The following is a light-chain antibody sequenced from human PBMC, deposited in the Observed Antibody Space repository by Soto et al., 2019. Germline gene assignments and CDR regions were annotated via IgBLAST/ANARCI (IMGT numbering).Light chain of an antibody. V-gene: IGLV2-14*01. Sequence: QSALTQPASVSGSPGQSIAISCSGTSSDLGTYDYVSWYQQHPGKAPKLMLFDVNHRPAGVSDRFFGSKSGNTASLTISGLQAEDEADYYCSSYTPSSSVIFGGGTKLTVL. CDR1: SSDLGTYDY. J-gene: IGLJ2*01. CDR3: SSYTPSSSVI. CDR2: DVN.